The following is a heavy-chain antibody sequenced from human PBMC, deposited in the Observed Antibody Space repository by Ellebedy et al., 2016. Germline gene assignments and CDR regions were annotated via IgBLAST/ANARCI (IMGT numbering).Heavy chain of an antibody. D-gene: IGHD3-22*01. V-gene: IGHV3-11*01. Sequence: GESLKISXAASGFTFSDYYMSWIRQAPGKGLEWVSYISSSGSTIYYADSVKGRFTISRDNAKNSLYLQMNSLRAEDTAVYYCARDLGYYDSSGWVYYGMDVWGQGTTVTVSS. CDR3: ARDLGYYDSSGWVYYGMDV. CDR2: ISSSGSTI. CDR1: GFTFSDYY. J-gene: IGHJ6*02.